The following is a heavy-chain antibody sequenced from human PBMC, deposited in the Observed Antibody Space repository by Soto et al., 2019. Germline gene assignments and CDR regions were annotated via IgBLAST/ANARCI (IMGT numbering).Heavy chain of an antibody. CDR1: GFTFSDYA. V-gene: IGHV3-23*01. Sequence: GGSLRLSCEASGFTFSDYAMSWVRQAPGKGLEWVSVITGSGLTRSYADSVKGRFTNSRENCQNIVFLQLNSLRADETAIYYCAKDWFKANRYDYFYGLDVWGQGTTVTVSS. CDR2: ITGSGLTR. CDR3: AKDWFKANRYDYFYGLDV. D-gene: IGHD1-26*01. J-gene: IGHJ6*02.